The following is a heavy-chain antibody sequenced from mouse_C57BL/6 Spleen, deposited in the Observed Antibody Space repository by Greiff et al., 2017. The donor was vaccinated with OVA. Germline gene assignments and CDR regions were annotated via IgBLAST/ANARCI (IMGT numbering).Heavy chain of an antibody. V-gene: IGHV1-52*01. J-gene: IGHJ2*01. D-gene: IGHD2-4*01. CDR3: ARGDYDGGFDY. CDR2: IDPSDSET. CDR1: GYTFTSYW. Sequence: QVQLQQPGAELVRPGSSVKLSCKASGYTFTSYWMHWVKQRPIQGLEWIGNIDPSDSETHYNQKFKDKATLTVDKSSSKAYMQLSSLTSEDSAVYYCARGDYDGGFDYWGQGTTLTVSS.